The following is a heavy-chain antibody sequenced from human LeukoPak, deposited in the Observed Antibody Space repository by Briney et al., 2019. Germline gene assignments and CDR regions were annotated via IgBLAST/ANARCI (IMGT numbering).Heavy chain of an antibody. CDR1: GFTFSSYA. CDR2: ISGSGGST. Sequence: GGSLRLSCAASGFTFSSYAMSWVRQAPGKGLEWVSAISGSGGSTYYADSVKGRFTIFRDNSKNTLYLQMNSLRAEDTAVYYCAKDLSSIAAAGTPLDYWGQGTLVTVSS. CDR3: AKDLSSIAAAGTPLDY. J-gene: IGHJ4*02. V-gene: IGHV3-23*01. D-gene: IGHD6-13*01.